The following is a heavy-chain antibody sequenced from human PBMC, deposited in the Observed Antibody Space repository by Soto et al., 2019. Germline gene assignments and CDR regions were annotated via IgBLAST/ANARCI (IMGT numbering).Heavy chain of an antibody. D-gene: IGHD5-18*01. Sequence: GGSLRLSCAASGLIFSTYGMHWVRQAPGKGLEWVAVISYDGSNKYYADSVKGRFTISRDNSKNTLYLQMNSLRGEDTAVYYCARSEGGNSNGPSHFDYWGQGTLVTVSS. V-gene: IGHV3-30*03. CDR3: ARSEGGNSNGPSHFDY. CDR2: ISYDGSNK. J-gene: IGHJ4*02. CDR1: GLIFSTYG.